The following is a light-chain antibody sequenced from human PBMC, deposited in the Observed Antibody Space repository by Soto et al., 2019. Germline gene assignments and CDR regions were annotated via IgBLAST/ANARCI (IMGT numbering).Light chain of an antibody. CDR3: QSYDSSLSGYV. CDR1: SSNIGAGFG. J-gene: IGLJ1*01. Sequence: QSVLTQPPSVSGAPGQRVTISCTGSSSNIGAGFGVHWYQQLPGTAPKLLIYDDNSRPSGVPDRFSGSKSGTSASLAITGLQAEDEADYYCQSYDSSLSGYVFGTGTKLTGL. CDR2: DDN. V-gene: IGLV1-40*01.